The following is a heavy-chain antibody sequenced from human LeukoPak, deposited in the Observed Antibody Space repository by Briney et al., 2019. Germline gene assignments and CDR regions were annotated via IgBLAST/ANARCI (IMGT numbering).Heavy chain of an antibody. D-gene: IGHD3-10*01. V-gene: IGHV3-11*01. Sequence: PGGSLRLSCAASGFTFSDYYMSWIRQAPGKGLEWVSYISSSGSTIYYADSVKGRFTISRDSAKNSLYLQMNSLRAEDTAVYYCARDAPRPDVLLWFGELFQKYYYYYMDVWGKGTTVTVSS. J-gene: IGHJ6*03. CDR2: ISSSGSTI. CDR1: GFTFSDYY. CDR3: ARDAPRPDVLLWFGELFQKYYYYYMDV.